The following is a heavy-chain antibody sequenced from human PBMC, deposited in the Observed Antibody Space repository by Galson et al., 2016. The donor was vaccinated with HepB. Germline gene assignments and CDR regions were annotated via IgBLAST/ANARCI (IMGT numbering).Heavy chain of an antibody. J-gene: IGHJ3*02. V-gene: IGHV3-30-3*01. D-gene: IGHD3-9*01. CDR1: GFSVNTYA. CDR2: LSTNGLSQ. Sequence: SLRLSCAASGFSVNTYAVNWVRQAPGKGLEWVAVLSTNGLSQHYADSVKGRFTISKDNSKNTLYLQMNSLRVEDTAIYYCAKDQDKLRYYDWLTYDAFDMWGQGTMVTVSS. CDR3: AKDQDKLRYYDWLTYDAFDM.